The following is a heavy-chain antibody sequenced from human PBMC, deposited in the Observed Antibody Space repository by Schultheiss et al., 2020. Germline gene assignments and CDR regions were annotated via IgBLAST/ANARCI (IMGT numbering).Heavy chain of an antibody. V-gene: IGHV3-9*01. J-gene: IGHJ4*02. CDR1: GFTFDDYA. D-gene: IGHD6-19*01. CDR2: MSWNGHSI. CDR3: TRGGSITVAGTTRAHIDY. Sequence: GGSLRLSCAASGFTFDDYAMHWVRQAPGKGLEWVSGMSWNGHSIGYADSVKGRFTISRDSAKNSLYLQMNSLRTEDTALYYCTRGGSITVAGTTRAHIDYWGQGTLVTVSS.